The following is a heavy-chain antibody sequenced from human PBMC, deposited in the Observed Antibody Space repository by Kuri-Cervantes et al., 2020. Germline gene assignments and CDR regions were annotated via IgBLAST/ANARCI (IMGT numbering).Heavy chain of an antibody. D-gene: IGHD2-2*01. CDR2: ISAYNGNT. J-gene: IGHJ6*03. CDR3: ARGLGEIEVVLSAPRQYYYYYMDV. CDR1: AYTFTSCG. V-gene: IGHV1-18*01. Sequence: AAVPVSCKASAYTFTSCGVSWVRQAPGQRLEWRGWISAYNGNTNYAQTLQGRVTMTRDTATSTAYMEMSSLRSDDTAVYYCARGLGEIEVVLSAPRQYYYYYMDVWGKGTTVTVSS.